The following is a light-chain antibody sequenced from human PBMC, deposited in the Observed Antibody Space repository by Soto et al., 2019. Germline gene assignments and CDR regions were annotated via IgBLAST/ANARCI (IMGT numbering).Light chain of an antibody. CDR1: QSVSNNY. CDR2: GAS. J-gene: IGKJ1*01. CDR3: QQYGNSAWT. Sequence: EIVLTQSPGTLSLSPGERATLSCRASQSVSNNYLAWYQQKPGQAPRLLIYGASSRATGIPDRFSGSGSGTDFTLTISRLEPEDCAVYYCQQYGNSAWTFGQGTKVEIK. V-gene: IGKV3-20*01.